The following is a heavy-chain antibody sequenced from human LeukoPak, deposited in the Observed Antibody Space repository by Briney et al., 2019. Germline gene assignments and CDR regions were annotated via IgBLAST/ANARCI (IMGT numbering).Heavy chain of an antibody. D-gene: IGHD3-22*01. CDR1: GGSIGSHY. J-gene: IGHJ3*02. CDR2: IYYSGTT. CDR3: ARDYYDSRGEAFDI. V-gene: IGHV4-59*11. Sequence: PSETLSLTCTVSGGSIGSHYWSWIRQPPGEGLEWIGYIYYSGTTSYNPSLKSRVTISVDTSKNQFSLKLSSVTAADTAVYYCARDYYDSRGEAFDIWGLGQWSPSLQ.